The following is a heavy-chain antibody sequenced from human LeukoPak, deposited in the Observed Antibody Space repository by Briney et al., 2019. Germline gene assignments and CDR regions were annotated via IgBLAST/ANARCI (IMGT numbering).Heavy chain of an antibody. CDR3: ARLKGIGTFDY. J-gene: IGHJ4*02. D-gene: IGHD1-26*01. CDR1: GFTFSDYY. V-gene: IGHV3-11*01. CDR2: ISSSGSTI. Sequence: GGSLRLSCAASGFTFSDYYMSWIRQAPGKRLEWVSYISSSGSTIYYADSVKGRFTISRDNVKNSLYLQMNSLRAEDTAVYYCARLKGIGTFDYWGQGTLVTVSS.